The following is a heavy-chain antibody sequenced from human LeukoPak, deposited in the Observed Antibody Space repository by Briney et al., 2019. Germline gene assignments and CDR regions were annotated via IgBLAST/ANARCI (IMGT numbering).Heavy chain of an antibody. D-gene: IGHD3-3*01. CDR3: ARVGDFWSGYPDYYYYYMDV. J-gene: IGHJ6*03. Sequence: GSSVKVSCKASGYTFTSYGISWVRQAPGQGLEWMGWISAYNGNTNYAQKLQGRVTMTTDTSTSTAYMELRSLRSDDTAVYYCARVGDFWSGYPDYYYYYMDVWGKGTTVTVSS. CDR2: ISAYNGNT. V-gene: IGHV1-18*01. CDR1: GYTFTSYG.